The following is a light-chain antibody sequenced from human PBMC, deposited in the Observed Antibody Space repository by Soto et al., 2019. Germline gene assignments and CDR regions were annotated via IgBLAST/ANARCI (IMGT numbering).Light chain of an antibody. Sequence: DIQMTRSPSSLSASVGDRVTITCRASQGSSNYLAWDQQIPGKVPKLLISAASTLQSGVPSRFSGSGSGTDFTLTISSLQPEDVATYYCQKYTNVPAFGGGTKVEIK. CDR1: QGSSNY. J-gene: IGKJ4*01. V-gene: IGKV1-27*01. CDR3: QKYTNVPA. CDR2: AAS.